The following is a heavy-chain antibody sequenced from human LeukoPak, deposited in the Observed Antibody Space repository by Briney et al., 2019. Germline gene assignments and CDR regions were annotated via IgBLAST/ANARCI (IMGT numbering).Heavy chain of an antibody. CDR1: GYSFTSNY. Sequence: ASVKVSCKASGYSFTSNYIHWVRQAPGQGLEWMGWINPNSGGTNYAQKFQGWVTMTRDTSISTAYMELSRLRSDDTAVYYCARFEEAAAGTYFDYWGQGTLVTVSS. CDR3: ARFEEAAAGTYFDY. CDR2: INPNSGGT. J-gene: IGHJ4*02. D-gene: IGHD6-13*01. V-gene: IGHV1-2*04.